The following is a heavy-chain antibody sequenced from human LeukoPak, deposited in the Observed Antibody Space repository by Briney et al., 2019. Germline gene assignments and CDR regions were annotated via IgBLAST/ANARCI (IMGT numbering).Heavy chain of an antibody. J-gene: IGHJ5*02. D-gene: IGHD2-2*01. V-gene: IGHV3-23*01. CDR2: ISGSGGST. CDR1: GFTFSSYS. Sequence: GGSLRLSCAASGFTFSSYSMNWVRQAPGKGLEWVSAISGSGGSTYYADSVKGRFTISRDNSKNTLYLQMNRLRAEDTAVYYCAKVLSRRLGYCSSTSCYLEWFDPWGQGTLVTVSS. CDR3: AKVLSRRLGYCSSTSCYLEWFDP.